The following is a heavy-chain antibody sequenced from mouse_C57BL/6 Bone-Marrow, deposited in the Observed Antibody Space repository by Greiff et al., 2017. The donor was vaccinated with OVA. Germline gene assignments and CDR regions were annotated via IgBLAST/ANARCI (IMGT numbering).Heavy chain of an antibody. CDR3: ARQKLLRFLYYFDY. CDR2: ISGGGGNT. J-gene: IGHJ2*01. D-gene: IGHD1-1*01. Sequence: EVQLVESGGGLVKPGGSLKLSCAASGFTFSSYTMSWVRQTPEKRLEWVATISGGGGNTYYPDSVTGRFTISRDNAKNTLYLQMSSLRSEDTALYYCARQKLLRFLYYFDYWGQGTTLTVSS. CDR1: GFTFSSYT. V-gene: IGHV5-9*01.